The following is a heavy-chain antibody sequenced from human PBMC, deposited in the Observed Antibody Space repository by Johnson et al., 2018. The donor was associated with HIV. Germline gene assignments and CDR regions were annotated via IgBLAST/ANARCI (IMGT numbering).Heavy chain of an antibody. CDR3: ARESASSGGYSGAFDF. Sequence: VQLVESGGGLVQPGGSLRLSCAASRFTVSGNYMSWVRQAPGKGLEWVSVIYSGGKTYYADSVKGRFTISRDNSNHTRYLQMNSLRAEDTDVYYCARESASSGGYSGAFDFWGQGTMVTVSS. CDR2: IYSGGKT. D-gene: IGHD3-22*01. CDR1: RFTVSGNY. V-gene: IGHV3-66*01. J-gene: IGHJ3*01.